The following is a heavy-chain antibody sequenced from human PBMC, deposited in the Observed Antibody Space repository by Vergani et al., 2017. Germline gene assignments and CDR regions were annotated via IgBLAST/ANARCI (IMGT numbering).Heavy chain of an antibody. V-gene: IGHV4-59*01. CDR1: GGSISSYY. J-gene: IGHJ3*02. Sequence: QVQLQESGPGLVKPSETLSLTCTVSGGSISSYYWSWIRQPPGKGLEWIGYIYYSGSTNYNPSLKSRVTISVDTSKNQFSLKLSSVTAADTAVYCCARLGYCSSTSCPGDAFDIWGQGTMVTVSS. CDR2: IYYSGST. CDR3: ARLGYCSSTSCPGDAFDI. D-gene: IGHD2-2*01.